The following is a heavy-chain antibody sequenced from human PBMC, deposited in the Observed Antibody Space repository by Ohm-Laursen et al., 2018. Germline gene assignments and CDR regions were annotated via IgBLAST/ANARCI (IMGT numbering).Heavy chain of an antibody. CDR1: GFTFSSYA. CDR3: ARELGIPVTPIDY. Sequence: SLRLSCTASGFTFSSYAMSWVRQAPGKGLEWVSYISSGSLSIYYADSVKGRFTISRDNAKNSLYLQMNGLRAEDTAVYYCARELGIPVTPIDYWGQGTLVTVSS. J-gene: IGHJ4*02. V-gene: IGHV3-48*04. CDR2: ISSGSLSI. D-gene: IGHD2-2*01.